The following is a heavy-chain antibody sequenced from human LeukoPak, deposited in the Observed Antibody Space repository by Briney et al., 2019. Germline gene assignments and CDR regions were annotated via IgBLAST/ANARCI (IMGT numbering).Heavy chain of an antibody. V-gene: IGHV1-69*06. Sequence: SVKVSCKASGGTFSSYAISWVRQAPGQGLEWMGRIIPVFGTANYAQKFQGRVTITADKSTSTAYMELSSLRSEDTAVYYCARETGSSSWYAADYWGQGTLVTVSS. CDR2: IIPVFGTA. J-gene: IGHJ4*02. D-gene: IGHD6-13*01. CDR1: GGTFSSYA. CDR3: ARETGSSSWYAADY.